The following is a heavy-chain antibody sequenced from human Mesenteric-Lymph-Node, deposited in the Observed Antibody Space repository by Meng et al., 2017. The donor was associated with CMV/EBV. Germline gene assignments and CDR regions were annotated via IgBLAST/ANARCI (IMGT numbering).Heavy chain of an antibody. Sequence: LSLAASGLTFSSYSMNWVRQAPGKGLEWVSSISSSSSYIYYADSVKGRFTISRDNAKNSLYLQMNSLRAEDTAVYYCARVPAASLDYWGQGTLVTVSS. CDR3: ARVPAASLDY. CDR2: ISSSSSYI. CDR1: GLTFSSYS. V-gene: IGHV3-21*01. J-gene: IGHJ4*02. D-gene: IGHD2-2*01.